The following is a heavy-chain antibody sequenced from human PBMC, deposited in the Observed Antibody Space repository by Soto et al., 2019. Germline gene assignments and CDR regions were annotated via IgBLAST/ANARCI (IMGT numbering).Heavy chain of an antibody. J-gene: IGHJ6*02. CDR2: ISSSGSTI. CDR1: GFTFSSYE. CDR3: AREGITIFGVVIIPDGMDV. D-gene: IGHD3-3*01. Sequence: EVQLVESGGGLVQPGGSLRLSCAASGFTFSSYEMNWVRQAPGKGLEWVSYISSSGSTIYYADSVKGRFTISRDNAKKSLYLQMNSLRAEDTAVYYCAREGITIFGVVIIPDGMDVWGQGTTVTVSS. V-gene: IGHV3-48*03.